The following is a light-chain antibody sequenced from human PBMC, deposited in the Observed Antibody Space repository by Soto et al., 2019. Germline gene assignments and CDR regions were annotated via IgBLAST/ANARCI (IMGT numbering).Light chain of an antibody. J-gene: IGLJ1*01. CDR3: SSYAGGNNLV. CDR2: EVS. CDR1: SSDVGGYNY. V-gene: IGLV2-8*01. Sequence: QPDLTQPPSASGSPGQSVTISCTRTSSDVGGYNYVSWYQQHPGKAPKLMIYEVSKRPSGVPDRFSGSKSGNTASLTVSGLQTEDEADYYCSSYAGGNNLVFGTGTKVTVL.